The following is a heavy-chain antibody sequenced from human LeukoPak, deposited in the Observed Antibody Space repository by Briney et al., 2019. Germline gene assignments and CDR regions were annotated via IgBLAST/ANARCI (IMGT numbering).Heavy chain of an antibody. CDR1: GGTFSSYA. Sequence: SVKVSCKASGGTFSSYAISWVRQAPGQGLVWMGRIIPIFGTANYAQKFQGRVTITTDESTSTAYMELSSLRSEDTAVYYCARVWFGELLMDYWGQGTLVTVSS. CDR2: IIPIFGTA. V-gene: IGHV1-69*05. D-gene: IGHD3-10*01. CDR3: ARVWFGELLMDY. J-gene: IGHJ4*02.